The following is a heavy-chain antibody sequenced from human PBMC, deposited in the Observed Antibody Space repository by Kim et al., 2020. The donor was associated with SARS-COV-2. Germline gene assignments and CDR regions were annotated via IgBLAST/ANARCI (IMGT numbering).Heavy chain of an antibody. D-gene: IGHD3-16*01. CDR3: ARQGQGGRFDY. J-gene: IGHJ4*02. CDR2: EI. Sequence: EIRYRPSFQDEVTISADKSISTAYLQWSSLKASDTAMYYCARQGQGGRFDYWGQGTLVTVSS. V-gene: IGHV5-51*01.